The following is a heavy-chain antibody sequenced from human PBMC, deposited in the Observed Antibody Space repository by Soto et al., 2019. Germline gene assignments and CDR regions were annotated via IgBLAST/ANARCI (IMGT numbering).Heavy chain of an antibody. D-gene: IGHD7-27*01. J-gene: IGHJ4*02. Sequence: EGQLLGSGGGLVQPGGSLRLSCEASGLSFSTYWMNWVRQPPGMGLEWVANIDPDGRVGTYVDSVKGRFTTSRDNAMNSVYLQMNSMRAVDTAMYFCAGWGEHDANVWGQGIQVTVSA. CDR2: IDPDGRVG. CDR3: AGWGEHDANV. V-gene: IGHV3-7*03. CDR1: GLSFSTYW.